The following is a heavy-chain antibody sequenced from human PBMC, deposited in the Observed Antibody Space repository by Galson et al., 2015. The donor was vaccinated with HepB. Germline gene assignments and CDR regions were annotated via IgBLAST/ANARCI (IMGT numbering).Heavy chain of an antibody. CDR3: VKTTSDYYYMH. V-gene: IGHV3-64D*09. D-gene: IGHD3-22*01. CDR2: ISSDGSAT. CDR1: TFTFNTYA. Sequence: SLRLSCAASTFTFNTYAMHWVRQAPGKGLEYVSAISSDGSATYYTDSVKDRFTISRDDSKNTLSLQMSSLRVEDTAVYYCVKTTSDYYYMHWGQGTLVTVSS. J-gene: IGHJ4*02.